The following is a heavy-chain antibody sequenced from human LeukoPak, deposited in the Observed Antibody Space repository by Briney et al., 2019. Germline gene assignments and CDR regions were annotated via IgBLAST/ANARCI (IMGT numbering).Heavy chain of an antibody. CDR2: MNPNSGNT. V-gene: IGHV1-8*03. J-gene: IGHJ4*02. Sequence: GASVKVSCTASGYTFTSYDINWVRQATGQGLEWMGWMNPNSGNTGYAQKFQGRVTITRNTSISTAYMELSSLRSEDTAVYYCARGRIQLWLPSRYYFDYRGQGTLVTVSS. D-gene: IGHD5-18*01. CDR3: ARGRIQLWLPSRYYFDY. CDR1: GYTFTSYD.